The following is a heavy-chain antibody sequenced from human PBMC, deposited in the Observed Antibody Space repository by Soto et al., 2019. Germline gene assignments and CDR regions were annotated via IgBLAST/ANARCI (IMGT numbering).Heavy chain of an antibody. J-gene: IGHJ6*02. V-gene: IGHV4-31*03. CDR1: GGSISSGGYY. CDR2: IYYSGST. Sequence: QVQLQESGPGLVKPSQTLSLTCTVSGGSISSGGYYWSWIRQHPGKGLEWIGYIYYSGSTYYNPSLKSRVTIXXXTSXNQFXLKLSSVTAADTAVYYCARGFSYYYYYGMDVWGQGTTVTVSS. CDR3: ARGFSYYYYYGMDV.